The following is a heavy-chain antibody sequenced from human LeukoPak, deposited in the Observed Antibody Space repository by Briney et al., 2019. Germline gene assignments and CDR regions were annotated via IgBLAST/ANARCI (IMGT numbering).Heavy chain of an antibody. CDR3: ARSPSRYFDWLSEGRPYYFDY. J-gene: IGHJ4*02. CDR2: INTNTGNP. CDR1: GYTFTSYA. D-gene: IGHD3-9*01. Sequence: ASVKVSCKASGYTFTSYAMNWVRQAPGQGLEWMGWINTNTGNPTYAQGFTGRFVFSLDTSVSTAYLQISSLKAEDTAVYYCARSPSRYFDWLSEGRPYYFDYWGRGTLVTVSS. V-gene: IGHV7-4-1*02.